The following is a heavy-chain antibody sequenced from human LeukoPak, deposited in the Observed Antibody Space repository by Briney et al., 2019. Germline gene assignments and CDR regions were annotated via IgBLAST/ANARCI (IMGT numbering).Heavy chain of an antibody. CDR3: AKDPHDYGDYAYFDY. V-gene: IGHV3-23*01. CDR2: ISGSGGST. Sequence: GGSLRLSCAASGVTFSSYAMSWVRQAPGKGLEWVSAISGSGGSTYYADSVKGRFTISRDNSKNTLYLQMNSLRAEDTAVYYCAKDPHDYGDYAYFDYWGQGTLVTVSS. CDR1: GVTFSSYA. D-gene: IGHD4-17*01. J-gene: IGHJ4*02.